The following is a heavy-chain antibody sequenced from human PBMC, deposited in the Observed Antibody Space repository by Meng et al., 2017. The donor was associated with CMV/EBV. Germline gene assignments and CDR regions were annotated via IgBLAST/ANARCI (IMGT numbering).Heavy chain of an antibody. CDR1: GGSFSGYY. CDR2: INHSGST. J-gene: IGHJ4*02. V-gene: IGHV4-34*01. D-gene: IGHD3-3*01. CDR3: ARDNRRGGVDY. Sequence: HVQQWGAGLFKPSETLSLTCAVYGGSFSGYYWSWIRQPPGKGLEWIGEINHSGSTNYNPSLKSRVTISVDTSKNQFSLKLSSVTAADTAVYYCARDNRRGGVDYWGQGTLVTVSS.